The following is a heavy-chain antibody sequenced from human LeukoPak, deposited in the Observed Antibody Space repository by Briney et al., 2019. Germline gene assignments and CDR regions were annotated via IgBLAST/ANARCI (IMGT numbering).Heavy chain of an antibody. CDR1: GFSFTTHP. J-gene: IGHJ3*02. CDR2: ISVTSSFI. D-gene: IGHD3-10*01. Sequence: PGGSLRLSCAASGFSFTTHPMNWVRQAPGKGLEWVSFISVTSSFISYADSVKGRFTISRDNGEKSLYLQMNGLRAEDTAVYYCVRELLWFGGPGAFDIWGQGAMVTVSS. V-gene: IGHV3-48*01. CDR3: VRELLWFGGPGAFDI.